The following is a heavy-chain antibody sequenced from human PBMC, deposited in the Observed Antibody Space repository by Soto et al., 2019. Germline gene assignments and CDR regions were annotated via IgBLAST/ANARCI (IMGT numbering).Heavy chain of an antibody. CDR2: IWYDGSNK. CDR3: ARDLSVDTAMVGLDY. J-gene: IGHJ4*02. CDR1: GFTFSSYG. V-gene: IGHV3-33*01. D-gene: IGHD5-18*01. Sequence: PGGSLRLSCAASGFTFSSYGMHWVRQAPGKGLEWVAVIWYDGSNKYYADSVKGRFTISRDNSKNTLYLQMNSLRAEDTAVYYCARDLSVDTAMVGLDYWGQGTLVTVSS.